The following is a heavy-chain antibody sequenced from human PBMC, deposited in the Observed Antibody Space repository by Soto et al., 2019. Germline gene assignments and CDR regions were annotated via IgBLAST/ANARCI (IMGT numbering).Heavy chain of an antibody. J-gene: IGHJ1*01. D-gene: IGHD3-22*01. CDR3: AKGFTMIQNEYFQH. CDR1: GFSFSNYS. Sequence: GGSLRLSCAASGFSFSNYSISWVRQAPGKGLEWVSGISGSGGTTYYADSMKGRFTISRDTSKNTLYLQMNSLRVEDKAIYYCAKGFTMIQNEYFQHLGQGTLVTVSS. CDR2: ISGSGGTT. V-gene: IGHV3-23*01.